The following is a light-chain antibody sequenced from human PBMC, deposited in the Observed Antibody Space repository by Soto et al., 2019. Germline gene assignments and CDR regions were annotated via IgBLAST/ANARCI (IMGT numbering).Light chain of an antibody. CDR3: APWDDSLNGVV. Sequence: QAVLTQPPSAYGTPGQRVTIACSGSSSNIGSTTVKWYQQLPGTAPKLLIYNNNQRPSGVPDRFSGSKSGTSASLAISGLQSEDEADYYCAPWDDSLNGVVFGGGTKVTVL. J-gene: IGLJ3*02. V-gene: IGLV1-44*01. CDR1: SSNIGSTT. CDR2: NNN.